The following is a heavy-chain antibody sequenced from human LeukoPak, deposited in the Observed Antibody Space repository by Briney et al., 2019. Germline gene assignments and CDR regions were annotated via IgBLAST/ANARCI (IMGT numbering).Heavy chain of an antibody. CDR3: ARGRKGELPHYFDY. CDR2: INHSGST. Sequence: SETLSLTCAVYGGSFSGYYWSWIRQPPGKGPEWIGEINHSGSTNYNPSLKSRVTISVDTSKNQFSLKLSSVTAADTAVYYCARGRKGELPHYFDYWGQGTLVTVSS. J-gene: IGHJ4*02. CDR1: GGSFSGYY. V-gene: IGHV4-34*01. D-gene: IGHD1-26*01.